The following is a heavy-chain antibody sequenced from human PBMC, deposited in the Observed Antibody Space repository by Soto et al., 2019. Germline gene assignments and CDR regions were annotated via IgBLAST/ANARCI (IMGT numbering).Heavy chain of an antibody. Sequence: QVQVVQSGVEVRRPGSSVKVSCKASGDTFKNCGISWVRQAPGQGLEWMGGIIPLFGTTDFAQRFQGRLTIPTDASTTTAYMELSRLGSEDTATYYCAAELGFGKLSVVWGQGTTVIVSS. CDR2: IIPLFGTT. V-gene: IGHV1-69*01. CDR1: GDTFKNCG. J-gene: IGHJ6*02. CDR3: AAELGFGKLSVV. D-gene: IGHD3-10*01.